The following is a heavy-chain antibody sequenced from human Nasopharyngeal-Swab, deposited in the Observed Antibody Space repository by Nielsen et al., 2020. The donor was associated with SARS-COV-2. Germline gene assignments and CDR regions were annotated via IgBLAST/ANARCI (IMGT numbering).Heavy chain of an antibody. V-gene: IGHV4-61*02. Sequence: SETLSLTCTVSGGSISSGSYYWSWIRQPAGKGLEWIGRIYTSGCTNYNPSRKSRVTISVDKSKTHFYMKLSSAAAADTAVYYCARDGGYYDSSGYYYLDYWGQGTLVTVSS. J-gene: IGHJ4*02. CDR3: ARDGGYYDSSGYYYLDY. CDR1: GGSISSGSYY. D-gene: IGHD3-22*01. CDR2: IYTSGCT.